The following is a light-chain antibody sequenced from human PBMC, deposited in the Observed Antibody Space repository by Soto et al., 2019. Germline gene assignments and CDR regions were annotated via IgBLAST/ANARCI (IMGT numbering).Light chain of an antibody. V-gene: IGKV1-6*01. J-gene: IGKJ4*01. CDR2: AAS. Sequence: AIQMTQSPSSLSASMGDRVTITCRATQAIREDLGWYQQKPGKAPKLLIYAASSLESEVPSRFSGSGSGTDFTLTISSLQPEDFATYFCLQDHGFPLTFGGGTKVEIK. CDR1: QAIRED. CDR3: LQDHGFPLT.